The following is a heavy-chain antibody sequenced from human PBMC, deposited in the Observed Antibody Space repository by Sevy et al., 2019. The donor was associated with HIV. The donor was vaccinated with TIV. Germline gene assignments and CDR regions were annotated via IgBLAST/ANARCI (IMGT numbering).Heavy chain of an antibody. CDR1: GFIFTNYG. J-gene: IGHJ3*02. V-gene: IGHV3-30*18. CDR3: AKGSKATGSAFDI. CDR2: VSYDGSTK. Sequence: GGSLRLSCAASGFIFTNYGMHWVRQAPGKGLEWVAVVSYDGSTKYYAGSGRGRFSVSRDNSKNMVYLQMNSLRVEDTAVYYCAKGSKATGSAFDIWGQGTMVTVSS. D-gene: IGHD1-1*01.